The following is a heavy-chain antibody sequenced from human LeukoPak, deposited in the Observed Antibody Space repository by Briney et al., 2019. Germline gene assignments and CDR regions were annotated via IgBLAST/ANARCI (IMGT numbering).Heavy chain of an antibody. V-gene: IGHV3-53*01. CDR3: ARVQWLSFDY. J-gene: IGHJ4*02. Sequence: PGGSLRLSCAASGFTFSSYWMSWVRQAPGKGLEWVSVIYSGGGTYYADSVKGRFTISRDNSKNTLYLQMNSLRAEDTAVYYCARVQWLSFDYWGQGTLVTVSS. D-gene: IGHD3-22*01. CDR2: IYSGGGT. CDR1: GFTFSSYW.